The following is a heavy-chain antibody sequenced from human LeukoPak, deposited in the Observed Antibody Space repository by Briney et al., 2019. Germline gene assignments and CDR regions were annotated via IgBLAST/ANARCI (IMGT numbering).Heavy chain of an antibody. V-gene: IGHV4-39*01. CDR2: IYYSKNT. CDR3: ARLDTSGGEDFDY. J-gene: IGHJ4*02. CDR1: GGSISSSSAY. Sequence: SETLSLTCTVSGGSISSSSAYWGWIRQPPGKGLEWIGSIYYSKNTYYNPSLKSRVTISADTSKNQFSLKLSSVTAADTAVYYCARLDTSGGEDFDYWGQGTLVTVSS. D-gene: IGHD5-18*01.